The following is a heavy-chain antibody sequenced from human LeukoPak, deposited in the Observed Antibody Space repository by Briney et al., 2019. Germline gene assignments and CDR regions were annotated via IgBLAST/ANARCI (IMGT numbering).Heavy chain of an antibody. J-gene: IGHJ6*03. Sequence: ASVKVSCKASGYTFTSYDINWVRQAPGQGLEWMGWMNPNSGNTGYAQKFQGRVTMTRNTSISTAYMELSSLRSEDTAVYYCARGPGRYQLPQRGRYYYYMDVWGKGTTVNVSS. CDR3: ARGPGRYQLPQRGRYYYYMDV. D-gene: IGHD2-2*01. CDR2: MNPNSGNT. CDR1: GYTFTSYD. V-gene: IGHV1-8*01.